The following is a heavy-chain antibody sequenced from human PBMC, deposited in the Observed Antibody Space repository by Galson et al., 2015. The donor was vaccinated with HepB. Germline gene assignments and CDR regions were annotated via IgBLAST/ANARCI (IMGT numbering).Heavy chain of an antibody. J-gene: IGHJ6*02. CDR2: IYSGGSA. Sequence: SLRLFCAASGFTVSSNYMSWVRQAPGKGLEWVSVIYSGGSAYYADSVKGRFTISRDNSKNTLYLQMNSLRAEDTAVYYCAKDYYYYDMGMDVWGQGTTVTVSS. CDR1: GFTVSSNY. CDR3: AKDYYYYDMGMDV. V-gene: IGHV3-66*01.